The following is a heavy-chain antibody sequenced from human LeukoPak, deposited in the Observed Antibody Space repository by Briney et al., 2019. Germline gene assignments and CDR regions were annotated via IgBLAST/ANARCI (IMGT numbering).Heavy chain of an antibody. J-gene: IGHJ5*02. CDR2: IYYSGST. CDR3: ARHGDYARFDP. CDR1: GGSISSYY. D-gene: IGHD4-17*01. V-gene: IGHV4-59*08. Sequence: PSETLSLTCTDSGGSISSYYWSWIRQPPGKGLEWIGYIYYSGSTNYNPSLKSRVTISVDTSKNQFSLKLSSVTAADTAVYYCARHGDYARFDPWGQGTLVTVSS.